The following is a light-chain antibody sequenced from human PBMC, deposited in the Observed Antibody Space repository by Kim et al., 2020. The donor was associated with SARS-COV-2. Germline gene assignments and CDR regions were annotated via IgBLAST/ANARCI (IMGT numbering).Light chain of an antibody. CDR3: QQYHSYSPLFT. Sequence: DIQMTQSPSTLSASVGDRVTITCRASQSIGRWLAWYQQKPGEAPKILIYQSSTLDDGVPSRFSGSGSGTEFTLTISSLQPDDFATYYCQQYHSYSPLFTFGRGTKLEI. V-gene: IGKV1-5*03. CDR1: QSIGRW. J-gene: IGKJ2*01. CDR2: QSS.